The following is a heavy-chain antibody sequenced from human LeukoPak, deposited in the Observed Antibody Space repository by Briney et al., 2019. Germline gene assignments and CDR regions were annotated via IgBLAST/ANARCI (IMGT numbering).Heavy chain of an antibody. V-gene: IGHV4-4*07. J-gene: IGHJ6*03. CDR3: ARLHQYGSGSYYTLYYYMDV. Sequence: KPSKTLSLTCTVSGGSISNYYWSWIRQPAGKGLEWIGRIYTSGSTNYNPSLKSRVTMSVDTSKNQFSLKLSSVTAADTAVYYCARLHQYGSGSYYTLYYYMDVWGKGTTVTVSS. CDR1: GGSISNYY. CDR2: IYTSGST. D-gene: IGHD3-10*01.